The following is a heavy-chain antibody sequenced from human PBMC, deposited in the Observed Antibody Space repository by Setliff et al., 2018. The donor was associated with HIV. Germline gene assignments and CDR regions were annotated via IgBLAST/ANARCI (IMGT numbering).Heavy chain of an antibody. Sequence: GSLRLSCAASGFSVSSNYMNWVRQAPGKGLEWVSLFYSDGRTYYADSVKGRFTVSRDNSKNTLYLQMNSLRPEDAAVYYCARDLSTMVRGVIPDWGQGTLVTVSS. J-gene: IGHJ4*02. V-gene: IGHV3-53*01. D-gene: IGHD3-10*01. CDR2: FYSDGRT. CDR1: GFSVSSNY. CDR3: ARDLSTMVRGVIPD.